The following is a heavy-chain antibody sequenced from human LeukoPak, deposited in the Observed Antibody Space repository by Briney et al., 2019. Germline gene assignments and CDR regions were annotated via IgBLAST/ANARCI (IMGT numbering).Heavy chain of an antibody. CDR1: GGSFSGYY. CDR2: INHSGST. V-gene: IGHV4-34*01. J-gene: IGHJ3*02. Sequence: SETLSLTCAVYGGSFSGYYWSWIRQPPGKGLEWIGEINHSGSTNYNPSLKSRVTMSVDTSKNQFSLKLSSVTAADTAVYYCARVMVRGVIIFSPGPFDIWGQGTMVTVSS. D-gene: IGHD3-10*01. CDR3: ARVMVRGVIIFSPGPFDI.